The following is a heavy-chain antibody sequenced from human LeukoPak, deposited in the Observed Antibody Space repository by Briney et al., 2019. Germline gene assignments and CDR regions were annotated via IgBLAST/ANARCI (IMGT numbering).Heavy chain of an antibody. J-gene: IGHJ4*02. CDR2: IGGTGGNI. Sequence: GGSLRLSCAASGLSFSNYAMYWVRQAPGKGLEWVSAIGGTGGNIFYTDSVKGRFTISRDNSKNTLYLQMNSLRAEDTAVYYCARGGRFGEFSSSLWGQGTLVTVPS. CDR3: ARGGRFGEFSSSL. D-gene: IGHD3-10*01. V-gene: IGHV3-23*01. CDR1: GLSFSNYA.